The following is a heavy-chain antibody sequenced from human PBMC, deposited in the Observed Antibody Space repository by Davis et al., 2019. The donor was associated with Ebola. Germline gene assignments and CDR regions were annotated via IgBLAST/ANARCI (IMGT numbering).Heavy chain of an antibody. V-gene: IGHV1-18*04. CDR1: GYTFTSYY. J-gene: IGHJ6*03. CDR3: AREGKIQWELDDYYYYMDV. CDR2: ISAYNGNT. Sequence: ASVKVSCKASGYTFTSYYMHWVRQAPGQGLEWMGWISAYNGNTNYAQKLQGRVTMTTDTSTSTAYMELRSLRSDDTAVYYCAREGKIQWELDDYYYYMDVWGKGTTVTVSS. D-gene: IGHD1-26*01.